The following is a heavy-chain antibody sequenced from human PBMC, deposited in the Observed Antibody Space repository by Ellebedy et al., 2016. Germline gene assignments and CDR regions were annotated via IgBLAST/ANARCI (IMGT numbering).Heavy chain of an antibody. V-gene: IGHV3-7*01. CDR1: GFSFSAYR. CDR3: ARLHWGQFAFDY. CDR2: IKQDGSEK. J-gene: IGHJ4*01. D-gene: IGHD7-27*01. Sequence: GESLKISXAASGFSFSAYRMTWVRQAPGTGLEWVANIKQDGSEKFHVDSVKGRFTISRDNAKNSLFLQMNSLRAADTAIYYCARLHWGQFAFDYWGHGTLVTVSS.